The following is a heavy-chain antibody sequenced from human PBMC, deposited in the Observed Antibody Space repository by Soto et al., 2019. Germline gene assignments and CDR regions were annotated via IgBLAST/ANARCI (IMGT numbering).Heavy chain of an antibody. V-gene: IGHV1-3*01. CDR2: INAGNGNT. CDR1: GYTFTSYA. CDR3: ARERRRRYPFDY. D-gene: IGHD1-1*01. Sequence: ASVKVSCKASGYTFTSYAMHWVRQAPGQRLEWMGWINAGNGNTKYSQKFQGRVTITRDTSASTAYMELSSLRSEDTAVYYCARERRRRYPFDYWGPGTLVTVSS. J-gene: IGHJ4*02.